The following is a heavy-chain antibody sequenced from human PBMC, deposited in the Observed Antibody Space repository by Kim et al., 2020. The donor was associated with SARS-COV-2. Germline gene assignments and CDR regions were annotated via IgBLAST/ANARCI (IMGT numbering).Heavy chain of an antibody. CDR3: ARDNSSSYYYGMDV. CDR1: GFTVSSNY. D-gene: IGHD6-13*01. Sequence: GGSLRLSCAASGFTVSSNYMSWVRQAPGKGLEWVSVIYSGGSTYYADSVKGRFTISRDNSKNTLYLQMNSLRAEDTAVYYCARDNSSSYYYGMDVWGQGTTVTVSS. J-gene: IGHJ6*02. CDR2: IYSGGST. V-gene: IGHV3-53*01.